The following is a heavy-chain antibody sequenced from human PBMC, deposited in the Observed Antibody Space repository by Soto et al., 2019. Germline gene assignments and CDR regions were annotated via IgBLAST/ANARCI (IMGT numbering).Heavy chain of an antibody. CDR3: ARDRNYYGSGSPAPYDAFDI. Sequence: ASVKVSCKASGYTFTSYGISWVRRAPGQGLEWMGWISAYNGNTNYAQKLQGRVTMTTDTSTSTAYMELRSLRSDDTAVYYCARDRNYYGSGSPAPYDAFDIWGQGTMVTVSS. V-gene: IGHV1-18*04. D-gene: IGHD3-10*01. CDR1: GYTFTSYG. CDR2: ISAYNGNT. J-gene: IGHJ3*02.